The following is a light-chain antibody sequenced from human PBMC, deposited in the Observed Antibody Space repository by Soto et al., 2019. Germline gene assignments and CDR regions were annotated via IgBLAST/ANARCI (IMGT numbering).Light chain of an antibody. CDR1: QTVSTS. J-gene: IGKJ4*01. CDR2: GAS. Sequence: EIVMTQSPATLSVSPGERATLSCRTSQTVSTSLAWYQQKPGQAPRLLIYGASTRATGIPARFSGSGSGTEFTLTISSLQSEDFALYYCQQYYNWPLTFGGGNKVEIK. CDR3: QQYYNWPLT. V-gene: IGKV3-15*01.